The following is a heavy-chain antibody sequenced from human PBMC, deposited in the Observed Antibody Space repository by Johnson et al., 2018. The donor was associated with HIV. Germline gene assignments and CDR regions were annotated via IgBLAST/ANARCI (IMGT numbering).Heavy chain of an antibody. V-gene: IGHV3-33*06. J-gene: IGHJ3*02. Sequence: QVQLVESGGGVVQPGRSLRLSCAASGFTFSNHGTHWVRQAPGKGLEWVASVLYDGSDKYYADSVKGRFTISRDNSKNTLYLQMNSLRAEDTAVYYCAKELVHTYYYDSSGYGAFDIWGQGTMVTVSS. CDR2: VLYDGSDK. D-gene: IGHD3-22*01. CDR3: AKELVHTYYYDSSGYGAFDI. CDR1: GFTFSNHG.